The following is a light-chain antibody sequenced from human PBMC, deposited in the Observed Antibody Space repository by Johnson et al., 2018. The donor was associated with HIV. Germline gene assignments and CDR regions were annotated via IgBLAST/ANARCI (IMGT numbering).Light chain of an antibody. Sequence: QSVLTQPPSVSAAPGQKVTISCSGSSSNIGNNYVSWYQQLPGTAPKLLIYDNYKRPSGIPDRFSGSKSGTSATLDITGLQTGDEADYYCGTWDSSLSVHVFATGTKGTV. V-gene: IGLV1-51*01. CDR2: DNY. CDR1: SSNIGNNY. CDR3: GTWDSSLSVHV. J-gene: IGLJ1*01.